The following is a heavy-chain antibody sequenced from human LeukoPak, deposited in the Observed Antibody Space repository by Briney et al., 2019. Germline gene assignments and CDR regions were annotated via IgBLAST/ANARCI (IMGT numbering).Heavy chain of an antibody. V-gene: IGHV4-39*07. Sequence: SETLSLTCTVSGGSISSSSYYWGWIRQPPGKGLEWIGSIYYSGSTYYNPSLKSRVTISVDTSKNQFSLKLSSVTAADTAVYYCARASSTSLLPFYYYYMDVWGKGTTVTVSS. CDR1: GGSISSSSYY. CDR2: IYYSGST. CDR3: ARASSTSLLPFYYYYMDV. D-gene: IGHD2-2*01. J-gene: IGHJ6*03.